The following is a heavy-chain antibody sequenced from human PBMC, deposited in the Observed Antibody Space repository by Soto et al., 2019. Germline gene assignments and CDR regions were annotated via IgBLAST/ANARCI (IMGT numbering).Heavy chain of an antibody. J-gene: IGHJ4*02. Sequence: GGSLRLSCAASGFTFSSYGMHWVRQAPGKGLEWVAVIWYDGSNKYYADSVKGRFTISRDNSKNTLYLQMNSLRAEDTAVYYCARGTVTVVFDYFDYWGQGTLVTVSS. CDR2: IWYDGSNK. V-gene: IGHV3-33*01. CDR3: ARGTVTVVFDYFDY. D-gene: IGHD4-17*01. CDR1: GFTFSSYG.